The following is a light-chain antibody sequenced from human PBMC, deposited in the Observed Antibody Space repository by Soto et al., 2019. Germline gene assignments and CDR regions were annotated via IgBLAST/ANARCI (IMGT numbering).Light chain of an antibody. V-gene: IGKV3-20*01. Sequence: EIVLTQSPGTLSLSPGERATLSCRASQSVGTGYVAWYQQKPGQAPRLLISGASSRAADIPDRFSGSGSGTDFTLTISRLEPEDFAVYYCQQYGSSGTFGQGTKVDIK. J-gene: IGKJ1*01. CDR2: GAS. CDR1: QSVGTGY. CDR3: QQYGSSGT.